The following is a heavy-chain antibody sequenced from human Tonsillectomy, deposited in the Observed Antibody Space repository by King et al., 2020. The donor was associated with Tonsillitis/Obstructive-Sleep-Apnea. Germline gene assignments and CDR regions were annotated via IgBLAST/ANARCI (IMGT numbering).Heavy chain of an antibody. D-gene: IGHD6-13*01. Sequence: VQLQQWGAGLLKPSETLSLTCAVYGGSFSGYYWSWIRQPPGKGLEWIEEINHSGSTNYNPSLKSRVTISVDTSKNQFSLKLSSVTAADTAVYYCARGPNYSSSWYNYWGQGTLVTVSS. CDR2: INHSGST. V-gene: IGHV4-34*01. J-gene: IGHJ4*02. CDR3: ARGPNYSSSWYNY. CDR1: GGSFSGYY.